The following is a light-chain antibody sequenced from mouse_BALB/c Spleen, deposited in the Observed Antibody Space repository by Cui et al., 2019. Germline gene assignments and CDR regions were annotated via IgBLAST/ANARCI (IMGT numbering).Light chain of an antibody. J-gene: IGKJ5*01. CDR2: DTS. V-gene: IGKV4-55*01. CDR3: QQWSSYPLT. CDR1: SSVSY. Sequence: QIVLNHSPAIMSASTGGKVTMTCSASSSVSYMYWYQQKPGSSPRLLIYDTSNLASGVPVRFSGSGSGTSYSLTISRMEAEDAATYYCQQWSSYPLTFGAGTKLELK.